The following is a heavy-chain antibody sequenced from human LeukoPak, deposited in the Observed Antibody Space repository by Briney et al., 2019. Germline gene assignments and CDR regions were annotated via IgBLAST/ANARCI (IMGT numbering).Heavy chain of an antibody. CDR1: GFTFSSYG. CDR2: ISYDGSNK. D-gene: IGHD3-10*01. Sequence: PGRSLRLSCAASGFTFSSYGMHWVRQAPGKGLEWVAVISYDGSNKYYADSVKGRFTISRGNSKNTLYLQMNSLRAEDTAVYYCAKVYGSGIDYWGQGTLVTVSS. CDR3: AKVYGSGIDY. J-gene: IGHJ4*02. V-gene: IGHV3-30*18.